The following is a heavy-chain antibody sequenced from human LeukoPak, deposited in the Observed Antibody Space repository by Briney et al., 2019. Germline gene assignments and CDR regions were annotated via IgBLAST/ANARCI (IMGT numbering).Heavy chain of an antibody. CDR2: IYYSGST. Sequence: SATLSLTCTVSGGSISSYYWSWIRQPPGKGLEWIGYIYYSGSTNYNPSLKSRVTISIDTSKNQFSLKLNSVTAADTAMYYCAKSGGYGLIDYWGQGTLVTVSS. J-gene: IGHJ4*02. CDR1: GGSISSYY. D-gene: IGHD1-26*01. CDR3: AKSGGYGLIDY. V-gene: IGHV4-59*08.